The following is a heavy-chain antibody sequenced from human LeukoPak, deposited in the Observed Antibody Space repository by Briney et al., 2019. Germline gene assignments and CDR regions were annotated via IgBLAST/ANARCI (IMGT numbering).Heavy chain of an antibody. CDR1: GGSISSYY. Sequence: PSETLSLTCTVSGGSISSYYWSWIRQPPGKGLEWIGYIYYSGSTNYNPSLKSRVTISVDTSKNQFSLKLSSVTAADTAVYYCARDKGFMTTVTTGAFDIWGQGTMVTVSS. D-gene: IGHD4-17*01. J-gene: IGHJ3*02. CDR3: ARDKGFMTTVTTGAFDI. CDR2: IYYSGST. V-gene: IGHV4-59*12.